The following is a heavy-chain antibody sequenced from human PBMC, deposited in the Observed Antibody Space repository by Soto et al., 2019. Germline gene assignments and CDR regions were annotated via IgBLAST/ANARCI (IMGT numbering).Heavy chain of an antibody. CDR2: INHSGST. J-gene: IGHJ6*02. CDR1: GGSFSGYY. CDR3: ARARPSIAARPGFYYYYYGMDV. Sequence: PSETLSLTCAVYGGSFSGYYWSWIRQPPGKGLEWIGEINHSGSTNYNPSLKSRVTISVDTSKNQFSLQLSSVTAADTAVYYCARARPSIAARPGFYYYYYGMDVWGQGTTVTVSS. D-gene: IGHD6-6*01. V-gene: IGHV4-34*01.